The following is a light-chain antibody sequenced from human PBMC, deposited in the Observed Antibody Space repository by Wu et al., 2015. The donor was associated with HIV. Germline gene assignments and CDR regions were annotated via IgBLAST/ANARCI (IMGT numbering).Light chain of an antibody. Sequence: SVGDRVTITCRASQSISSWLAWYQQKPGKAPKLLIYKASSLESGVPSRFSGSGSGTEFTLTISSLQPDDFATYYCQQYNSYWTFGQGTKVEIE. CDR2: KAS. CDR3: QQYNSYWT. J-gene: IGKJ1*01. V-gene: IGKV1-5*03. CDR1: QSISSW.